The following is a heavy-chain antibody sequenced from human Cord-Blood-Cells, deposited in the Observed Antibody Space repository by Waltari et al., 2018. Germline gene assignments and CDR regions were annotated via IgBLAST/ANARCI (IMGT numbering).Heavy chain of an antibody. CDR1: GFTFSSYS. D-gene: IGHD2-2*02. CDR3: ARAHYCSSTSCYTDAFDI. CDR2: ISSSSSYI. V-gene: IGHV3-21*01. J-gene: IGHJ3*02. Sequence: EVQLVESGGGLVKPGGSLRLSCAASGFTFSSYSMTWVRQAPGTGLEWVSSISSSSSYIYYADSVKGRFTISRDNAKNLLYLQMNSLRAEDTAVYYCARAHYCSSTSCYTDAFDIWGQGTMVTVSS.